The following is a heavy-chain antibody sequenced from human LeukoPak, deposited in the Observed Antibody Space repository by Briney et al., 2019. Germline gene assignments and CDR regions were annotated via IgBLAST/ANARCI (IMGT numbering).Heavy chain of an antibody. CDR3: ARDRETIALAGSPRYFDY. Sequence: ASVKVSCKASGYTLSTYGVSWVRQALGQGLEWMAWISAYNGDTNYAPKLQGRVNLTTDASTNTAYMELRSLRSDHTAVYFCARDRETIALAGSPRYFDYWGQGTLVTVSS. CDR2: ISAYNGDT. D-gene: IGHD6-19*01. CDR1: GYTLSTYG. J-gene: IGHJ4*02. V-gene: IGHV1-18*04.